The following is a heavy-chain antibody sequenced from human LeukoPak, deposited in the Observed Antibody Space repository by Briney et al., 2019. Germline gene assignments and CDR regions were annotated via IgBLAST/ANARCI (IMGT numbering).Heavy chain of an antibody. J-gene: IGHJ4*02. CDR3: VADVPPSNSGLYEAQIDF. CDR2: FTSKFNGATA. Sequence: GGSLRLACAASGFTFNRAWMSWVRQVPGKGLEWVARFTSKFNGATAVYGAPGKGRFVIAREASQDTISLEMNSLRTEDTAVYHCVADVPPSNSGLYEAQIDFWGQGTLVTVSS. D-gene: IGHD6-19*01. V-gene: IGHV3-15*01. CDR1: GFTFNRAW.